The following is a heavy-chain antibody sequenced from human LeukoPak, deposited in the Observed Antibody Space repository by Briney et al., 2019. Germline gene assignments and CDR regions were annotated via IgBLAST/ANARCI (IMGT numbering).Heavy chain of an antibody. Sequence: GGSLRLSCAASGFTFSSYAMSWVRQAPGKGLEWVAVISYDGSNKYYADSVKGRFTISRDNSKNTLYLQMNSLRAEDTAVYYCAKDDQDYGDFEYNWFDPWGQGTLVTVSS. J-gene: IGHJ5*02. V-gene: IGHV3-30*18. D-gene: IGHD4-17*01. CDR2: ISYDGSNK. CDR3: AKDDQDYGDFEYNWFDP. CDR1: GFTFSSYA.